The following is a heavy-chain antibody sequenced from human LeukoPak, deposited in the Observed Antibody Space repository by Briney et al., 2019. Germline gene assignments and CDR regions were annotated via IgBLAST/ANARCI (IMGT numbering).Heavy chain of an antibody. CDR3: AISMSATYYYDSSGYFNDAFDI. D-gene: IGHD3-22*01. Sequence: GESLKISCKGSGYTFTSYWIGWVRQVPGKGLEWMGIIYPGDSDTRYSPSFQGQVTISADKSISTAYLQWSSLKASDTAMYDCAISMSATYYYDSSGYFNDAFDIWGQGTMVTVSS. J-gene: IGHJ3*02. V-gene: IGHV5-51*01. CDR1: GYTFTSYW. CDR2: IYPGDSDT.